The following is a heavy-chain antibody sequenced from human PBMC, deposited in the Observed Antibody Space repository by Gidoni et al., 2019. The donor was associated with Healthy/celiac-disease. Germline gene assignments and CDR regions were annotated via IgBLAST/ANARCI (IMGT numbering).Heavy chain of an antibody. V-gene: IGHV3-15*01. D-gene: IGHD6-13*01. CDR3: TTEAAAGFYYYYGMDV. Sequence: EVQLVESGGGVVKPGGSLRLSCAASGFTFGNAWMGWVRQAPGKGLELVGRIKSKTDGGTTDYAAPVKGRFTISRDDSKNTLYLQMNSLKTEDTAVYYCTTEAAAGFYYYYGMDVWGQGTTVTVSS. J-gene: IGHJ6*02. CDR1: GFTFGNAW. CDR2: IKSKTDGGTT.